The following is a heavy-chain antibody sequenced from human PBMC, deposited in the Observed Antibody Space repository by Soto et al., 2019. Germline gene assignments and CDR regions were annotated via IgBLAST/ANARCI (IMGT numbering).Heavy chain of an antibody. D-gene: IGHD3-3*01. CDR3: ARESHYDFWSGYPYPHVFYYYYGMDV. CDR2: TYYSSKWYN. V-gene: IGHV6-1*01. J-gene: IGHJ6*02. CDR1: GDSVSSNSAA. Sequence: SQTLSLTCAISGDSVSSNSAAWNWIRQSPSRDLEWLGRTYYSSKWYNDYAVSVKSRITINPDTSKNQFSLQLNSVTPEDTAVYYCARESHYDFWSGYPYPHVFYYYYGMDVWGQGTTVTVSS.